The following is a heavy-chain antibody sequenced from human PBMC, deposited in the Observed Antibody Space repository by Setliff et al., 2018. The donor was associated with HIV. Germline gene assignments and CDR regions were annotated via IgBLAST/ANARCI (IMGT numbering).Heavy chain of an antibody. CDR2: IYPDDSDT. CDR3: ARRYKYYYATTGCTFDL. V-gene: IGHV5-51*01. Sequence: GESLKISCQGSGYTFTSYWIGWVRQMPGKGLEWMGIIYPDDSDTRYSPSFQGQVTISADKSISTAYLRWSSLQASDTAMYYCARRYKYYYATTGCTFDLWGQGTMVTVSS. J-gene: IGHJ3*01. CDR1: GYTFTSYW. D-gene: IGHD3-10*01.